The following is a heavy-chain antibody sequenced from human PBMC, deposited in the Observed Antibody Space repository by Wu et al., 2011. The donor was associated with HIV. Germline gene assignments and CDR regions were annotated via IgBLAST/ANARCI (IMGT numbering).Heavy chain of an antibody. V-gene: IGHV3-30-3*01. CDR2: ISYDGSNK. D-gene: IGHD3-10*01. CDR3: ARDVDEYYYGSGSALDV. J-gene: IGHJ6*02. Sequence: AASGFTFSSYAMHWVRQAPGKGLEWVAVISYDGSNKYYADSVKGRFTISRDNSKNTLYLQMNSLRAEDTAVYYCARDVDEYYYGSGSALDVWGQGTTVTVSS. CDR1: GFTFSSYA.